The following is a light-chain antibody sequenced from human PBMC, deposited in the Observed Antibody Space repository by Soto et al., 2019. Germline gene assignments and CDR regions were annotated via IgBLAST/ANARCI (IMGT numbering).Light chain of an antibody. CDR1: SSDVGAYNF. CDR2: EVT. Sequence: QSALAQPPSASGSPGQSVTISCTGTSSDVGAYNFLSWYQQLPGKAPKLMIYEVTKRPSVVPDRFSGSKSGNTASLTVSGLQAEDEADYYCSSYAGSITIYVFGTGTKLTVL. V-gene: IGLV2-8*01. CDR3: SSYAGSITIYV. J-gene: IGLJ1*01.